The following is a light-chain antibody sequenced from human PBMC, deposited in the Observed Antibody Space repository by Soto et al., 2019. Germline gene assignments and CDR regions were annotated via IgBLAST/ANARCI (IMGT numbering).Light chain of an antibody. V-gene: IGKV1-33*01. J-gene: IGKJ1*01. Sequence: DIQMTQSPSYMSASVGDRVTSTCQASQDISNYLNWYQQKPGKAPKLLIYDASNLETGVPSRFSGSGSGTDFTFTISSLQPEDIATYYCQQYDSLPRTFGQGTKVDIK. CDR3: QQYDSLPRT. CDR2: DAS. CDR1: QDISNY.